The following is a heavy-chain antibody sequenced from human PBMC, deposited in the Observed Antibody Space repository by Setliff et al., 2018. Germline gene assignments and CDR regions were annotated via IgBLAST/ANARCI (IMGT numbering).Heavy chain of an antibody. V-gene: IGHV1-46*03. Sequence: ASVKVSCKASGYTFTSYYIHWVRQAPGQGLEWMGIINPSSGTTSYAQKFQGRVTMTRDTSTSTVYMELSSLRSEDTAVCYCAREGPSMVTAPGRSGYVDWGQGTLVTVS. D-gene: IGHD3-22*01. CDR2: INPSSGTT. CDR1: GYTFTSYY. J-gene: IGHJ4*02. CDR3: AREGPSMVTAPGRSGYVD.